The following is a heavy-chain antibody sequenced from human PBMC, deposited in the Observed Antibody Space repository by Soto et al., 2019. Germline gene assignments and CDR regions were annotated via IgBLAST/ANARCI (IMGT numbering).Heavy chain of an antibody. CDR2: IKQASNEI. J-gene: IGHJ4*02. CDR3: ARESEDLTSNFAY. V-gene: IGHV3-7*01. CDR1: GVPCSSSW. Sequence: GSRSDSCAAAGVPCSSSWMILVRKAPGKGLEWVANIKQASNEIYYEDSVKGRFTISRDNAKNSLYLEMNSLRAEDTAVYYCARESEDLTSNFAYWGQGTLVTVSS.